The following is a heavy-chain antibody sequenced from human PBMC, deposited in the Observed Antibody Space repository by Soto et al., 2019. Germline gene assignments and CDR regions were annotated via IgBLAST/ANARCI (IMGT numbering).Heavy chain of an antibody. D-gene: IGHD4-17*01. Sequence: QVQLVESGGGMVQPGRSLRLSCAASGFTFSSYAMHWVRQAPGKGLEWVAVISYDGSNKYYADSVKGRFTISRDNSKNTLYLQMNRLRAEDTAVYYCARATYYGGNQPGTYDYWGQGTLVTVSS. J-gene: IGHJ4*02. V-gene: IGHV3-30-3*01. CDR2: ISYDGSNK. CDR1: GFTFSSYA. CDR3: ARATYYGGNQPGTYDY.